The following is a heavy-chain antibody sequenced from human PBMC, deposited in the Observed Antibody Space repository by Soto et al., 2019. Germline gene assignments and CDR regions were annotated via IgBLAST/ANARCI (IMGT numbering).Heavy chain of an antibody. V-gene: IGHV3-23*01. D-gene: IGHD3-9*01. CDR1: RLTFSSYA. CDR3: AKLRYFDWSAYNWFEY. J-gene: IGHJ5*01. CDR2: SSGSGATT. Sequence: PGGSLRLACAASRLTFSSYAMTWVRQAPGKGLEWVSGSSGSGATTYYADSVKGRFTVSRDNSKNTLYLQMNSLRVEDTAVYHCAKLRYFDWSAYNWFEYWGQGT.